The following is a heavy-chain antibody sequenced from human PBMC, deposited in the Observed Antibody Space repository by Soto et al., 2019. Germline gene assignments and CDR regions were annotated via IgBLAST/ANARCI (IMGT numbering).Heavy chain of an antibody. D-gene: IGHD2-8*01. CDR3: AKNGQPPYYYYGLDV. CDR2: ISGYNGDT. V-gene: IGHV1-18*01. J-gene: IGHJ6*02. Sequence: ASVRISCKASGGTFSRYGISWVRQAPGQGLEWMGWISGYNGDTNYAQKFQDRVSMTIDTSTGTAYMELRSLTSDDTAIYYCAKNGQPPYYYYGLDVWGQGTKVTVSS. CDR1: GGTFSRYG.